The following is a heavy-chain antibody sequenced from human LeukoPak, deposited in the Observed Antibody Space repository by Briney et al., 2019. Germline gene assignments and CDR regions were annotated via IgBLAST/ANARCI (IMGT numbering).Heavy chain of an antibody. J-gene: IGHJ3*02. CDR2: IYPGDSDT. CDR1: GYSFTSYW. CDR3: ARQERFYYDSSGNRFDI. Sequence: GESLKISCKGSGYSFTSYWIGWVRQMPGKGLEWMGIIYPGDSDTRNSPSFQGQVTISADKSISTAYLQWSSLKASDTAMYYCARQERFYYDSSGNRFDIWGQGTMVTVSS. D-gene: IGHD3-22*01. V-gene: IGHV5-51*01.